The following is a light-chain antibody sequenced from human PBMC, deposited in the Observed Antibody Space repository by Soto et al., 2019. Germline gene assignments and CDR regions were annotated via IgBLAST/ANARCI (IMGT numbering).Light chain of an antibody. J-gene: IGKJ5*01. Sequence: DIQMTQSPSSLSASVGYRVAITCGASQSISSYLNWYQQKPGKAPKLLIYAASSLQSGVPSRFSGSGSGTDFTLTISSLQPEDFAVYYCQQYNSWPPITFGQGTRLEIK. CDR1: QSISSY. CDR3: QQYNSWPPIT. V-gene: IGKV1-39*01. CDR2: AAS.